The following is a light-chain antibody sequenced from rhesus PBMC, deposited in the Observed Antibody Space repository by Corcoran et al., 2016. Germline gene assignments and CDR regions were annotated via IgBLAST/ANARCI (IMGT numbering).Light chain of an antibody. J-gene: IGKJ1*01. CDR1: ESVGRY. CDR3: QQYYDLLPT. Sequence: EIVMTQSPDTLSLSPGETATLSCRPSESVGRYLAWYPQKPGQPPRLLMYEASNRATDIPDRFSCSGSGTDFTLTISSLEPEDVGGYHCQQYYDLLPTFGQGTKVEIK. V-gene: IGKV3-40*03. CDR2: EAS.